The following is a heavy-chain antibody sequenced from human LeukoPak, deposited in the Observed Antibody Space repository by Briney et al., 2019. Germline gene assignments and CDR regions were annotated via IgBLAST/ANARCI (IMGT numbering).Heavy chain of an antibody. CDR3: ARLHYDSSGYYRYYYYYYMDV. D-gene: IGHD3-22*01. CDR1: GGSISSSSYY. V-gene: IGHV4-39*01. Sequence: SETLSLTCTVSGGSISSSSYYWGWIRQPPGKGLEWIGSIYYSGSTYYNPCLKSRITISVNTAKNQFSLKLSSVAAADAALYYCARLHYDSSGYYRYYYYYYMDVWGKGTTVTISS. J-gene: IGHJ6*03. CDR2: IYYSGST.